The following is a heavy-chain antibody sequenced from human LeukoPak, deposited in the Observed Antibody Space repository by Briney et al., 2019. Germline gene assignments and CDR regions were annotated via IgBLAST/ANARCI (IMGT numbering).Heavy chain of an antibody. V-gene: IGHV3-30-3*01. CDR3: ARDMFMYSSSDTAMVGGFDY. Sequence: GGSLRPSCAASGFTFSSYAMHWVRQAPGKGLEWVAVISYDGSNKYYADFVKGRFTISRDNSKNTLYLQMNSLRAEDTAVYYCARDMFMYSSSDTAMVGGFDYWGQGTLVTVSS. CDR1: GFTFSSYA. J-gene: IGHJ4*02. CDR2: ISYDGSNK. D-gene: IGHD5-18*01.